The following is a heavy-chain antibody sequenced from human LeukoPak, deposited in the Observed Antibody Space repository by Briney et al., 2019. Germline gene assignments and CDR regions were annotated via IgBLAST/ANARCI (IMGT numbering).Heavy chain of an antibody. Sequence: GGSLRLSCAASGFTFDDYAMHWVRQAPGKGLEWVSLISGDGGSTYYADPVKGRFTISRDKSTNSLYLQMNSLGTEDTALYYCAKTYCGGDCYSRALAFDIWGQGTMVTVSS. J-gene: IGHJ3*02. CDR3: AKTYCGGDCYSRALAFDI. CDR1: GFTFDDYA. D-gene: IGHD2-21*02. V-gene: IGHV3-43*02. CDR2: ISGDGGST.